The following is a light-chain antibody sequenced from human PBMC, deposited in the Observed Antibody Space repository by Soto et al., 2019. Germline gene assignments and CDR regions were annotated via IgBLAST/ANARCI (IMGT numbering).Light chain of an antibody. CDR3: SSYTISSTDV. CDR2: EVT. Sequence: QSALTQPASVSGSPGQSITLSCTGTSSDIGDYKYVSWYQQHPGKAPKLMIYEVTNRPSGVSNRFSGSKSGNTASLTISGLQAEDEADYYCSSYTISSTDVFGTGTKVTVL. V-gene: IGLV2-14*01. J-gene: IGLJ1*01. CDR1: SSDIGDYKY.